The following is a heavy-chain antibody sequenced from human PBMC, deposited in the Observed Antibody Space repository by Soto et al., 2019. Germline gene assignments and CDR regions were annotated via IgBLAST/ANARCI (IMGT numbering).Heavy chain of an antibody. Sequence: GASVKVCCKASGYTFTSYGSSWVRQAPGQGLEWMGWISAYNGNTNYAQKFQGRVTMTTDTSTSTAYMELRSLRSDDTAVYYCAREGVLRFLEWFTIGDYYGMDVWGQGTTVTVSS. J-gene: IGHJ6*02. V-gene: IGHV1-18*01. CDR1: GYTFTSYG. D-gene: IGHD3-3*01. CDR3: AREGVLRFLEWFTIGDYYGMDV. CDR2: ISAYNGNT.